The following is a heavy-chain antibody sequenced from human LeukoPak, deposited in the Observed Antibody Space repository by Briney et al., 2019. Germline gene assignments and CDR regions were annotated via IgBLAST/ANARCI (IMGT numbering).Heavy chain of an antibody. CDR3: ARLYGDYRSALLPSRYFDY. D-gene: IGHD4-17*01. Sequence: ASVKVSCKASGYTFTSYGISWVRQAPGQGLEWMGWISAYNGNTNYAQKLQGRVTMTTDTSTSTAYMELRSLRSDDTAVYYCARLYGDYRSALLPSRYFDYWGQGTLVTVSS. CDR2: ISAYNGNT. V-gene: IGHV1-18*01. CDR1: GYTFTSYG. J-gene: IGHJ4*02.